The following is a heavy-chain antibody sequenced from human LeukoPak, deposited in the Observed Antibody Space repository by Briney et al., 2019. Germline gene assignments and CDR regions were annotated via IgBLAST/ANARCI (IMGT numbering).Heavy chain of an antibody. D-gene: IGHD6-13*01. CDR1: GFTVSSNY. CDR2: IYSGGST. CDR3: ASYSGSWGHYYYGMDV. Sequence: GGSLRLSCAASGFTVSSNYMSWVRQAPGKGLEWVSVIYSGGSTCYADSVKGRFTISRDNSKNTLYLQMNSLRAEDTAVYYCASYSGSWGHYYYGMDVWGQGTTVTVS. V-gene: IGHV3-53*01. J-gene: IGHJ6*02.